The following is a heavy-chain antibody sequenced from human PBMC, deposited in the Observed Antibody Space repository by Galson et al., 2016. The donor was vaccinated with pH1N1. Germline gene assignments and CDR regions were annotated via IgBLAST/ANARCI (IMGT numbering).Heavy chain of an antibody. D-gene: IGHD4-17*01. V-gene: IGHV3-33*01. J-gene: IGHJ4*02. CDR2: IWYDGSNK. Sequence: SLRLSCAASGFAFSNSGMHWVRQAPGKGLEWVALIWYDGSNKYYADSVKGRFTISRDNSKNTLYLQMNSLRAEDTAVYYCARGDYGDYLGEFDYWGQGTLVTVSS. CDR1: GFAFSNSG. CDR3: ARGDYGDYLGEFDY.